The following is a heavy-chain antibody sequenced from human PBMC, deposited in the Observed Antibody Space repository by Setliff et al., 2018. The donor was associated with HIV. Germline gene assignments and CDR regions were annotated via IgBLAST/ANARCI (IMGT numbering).Heavy chain of an antibody. Sequence: PSETLSLTCAVYGGSLSGYYWRWIRQPPGKGLEWIGDVSHTGSTNYNPSLKSRITISADTPKNQFSLKLSSVTAADMAVYYCAREGTYSGTYWVRRVASFDIWGQGTMVTVSS. V-gene: IGHV4-34*01. CDR2: VSHTGST. CDR3: AREGTYSGTYWVRRVASFDI. CDR1: GGSLSGYY. J-gene: IGHJ3*02. D-gene: IGHD1-26*01.